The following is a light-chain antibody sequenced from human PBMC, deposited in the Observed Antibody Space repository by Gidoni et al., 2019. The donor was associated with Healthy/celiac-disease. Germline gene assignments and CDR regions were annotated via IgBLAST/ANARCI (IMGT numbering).Light chain of an antibody. Sequence: QSALTQPASVSGSPGQSLTISCTGTSSDVGGYNYVSWYQQHPGKAPKLMIYDVSNRPSGVSNRFSGSKSGNTASLTISGLQAEDEADYYCSSYTSSSLPYVFGTGTKVTVL. J-gene: IGLJ1*01. CDR1: SSDVGGYNY. CDR3: SSYTSSSLPYV. V-gene: IGLV2-14*03. CDR2: DVS.